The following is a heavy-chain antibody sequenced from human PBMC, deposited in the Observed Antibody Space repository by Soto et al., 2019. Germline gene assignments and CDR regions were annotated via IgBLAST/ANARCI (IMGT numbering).Heavy chain of an antibody. CDR3: AKDPIVVVPPRVFDY. D-gene: IGHD3-22*01. CDR1: GFTFSSYA. V-gene: IGHV3-23*01. CDR2: ISGSGGST. J-gene: IGHJ4*02. Sequence: EVQLLESGGGLVQPGGSLRLSCAASGFTFSSYAMSWVRQAPGKGLEWVSAISGSGGSTYYADSVKGRFTLSRDNSKNWLYLQMNSLRAEDTAVYYCAKDPIVVVPPRVFDYGGQGTVVTVSS.